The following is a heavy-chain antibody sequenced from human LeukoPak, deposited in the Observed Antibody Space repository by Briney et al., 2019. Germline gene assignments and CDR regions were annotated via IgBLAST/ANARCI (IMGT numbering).Heavy chain of an antibody. J-gene: IGHJ4*02. D-gene: IGHD1-26*01. CDR1: GFTFSSYG. CDR3: AKDQEVGATAYYFDY. Sequence: GGSLRLSCAASGFTFSSYGMHWVRQAPGKGLEWVAVISYDGSNKYYADSVKGRFTISRDNSKNTLYLQMNSLRAEDTAVYYCAKDQEVGATAYYFDYWGQGTLVTVSS. V-gene: IGHV3-30*18. CDR2: ISYDGSNK.